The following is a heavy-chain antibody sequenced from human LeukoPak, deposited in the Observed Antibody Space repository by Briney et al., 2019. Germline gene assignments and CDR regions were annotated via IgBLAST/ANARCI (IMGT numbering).Heavy chain of an antibody. CDR3: TRDRSSRWYQGEYYYMDV. CDR1: GFTFSSYA. Sequence: PGGSLRLSCAASGFTFSSYAMHWVRQAPGKGLEWVGFIRSKGYGGTTEYAASVKGRFTISRDDSKSIPYLQMNTLKNEDTAVYYCTRDRSSRWYQGEYYYMDVWGKGTTVTISS. V-gene: IGHV3-49*04. D-gene: IGHD6-13*01. J-gene: IGHJ6*03. CDR2: IRSKGYGGTT.